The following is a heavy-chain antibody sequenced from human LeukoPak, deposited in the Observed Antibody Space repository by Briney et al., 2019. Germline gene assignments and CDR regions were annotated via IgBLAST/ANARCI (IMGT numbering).Heavy chain of an antibody. CDR2: FDPEDGET. CDR1: GYTLTELS. V-gene: IGHV1-24*01. D-gene: IGHD3-22*01. CDR3: ATSASDYYDSSGYLGKGMDV. J-gene: IGHJ6*02. Sequence: ASVKVSCKVSGYTLTELSMHWVRQAPGKGLEWMGGFDPEDGETIYAQKFQGRVTMTEDTSTDTAYMELSSLRSEDTAVYYCATSASDYYDSSGYLGKGMDVWGQGTTVTVSS.